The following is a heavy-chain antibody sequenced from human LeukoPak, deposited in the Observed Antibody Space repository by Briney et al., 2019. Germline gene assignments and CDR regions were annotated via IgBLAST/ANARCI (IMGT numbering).Heavy chain of an antibody. CDR3: ARDSSTKMAFDY. J-gene: IGHJ4*02. V-gene: IGHV4-59*01. CDR1: GGSISSYY. D-gene: IGHD1-14*01. CDR2: IYYSGST. Sequence: PSETLSLTRTVSGGSISSYYWSWIRQPPGKGLEWIGYIYYSGSTNYNPSLKSRVTISVDTSKNQFSLKLSSVTAADTAVYYCARDSSTKMAFDYWGQGTLVTVSS.